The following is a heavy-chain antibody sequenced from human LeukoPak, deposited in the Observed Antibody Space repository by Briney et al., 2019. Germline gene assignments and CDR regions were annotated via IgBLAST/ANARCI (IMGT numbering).Heavy chain of an antibody. V-gene: IGHV4-59*01. CDR1: GASISDSY. D-gene: IGHD2-21*01. CDR2: LHYGGTT. Sequence: PSETLSLTCTVSGASISDSYWHGFRQPPGQKLEGIGNLHYGGTTNSNPSLKGRVATSQDTSKNQLFLRLTSVTTADTAIYYCARRPYSIPGYFDFWGRGALVTVSS. CDR3: ARRPYSIPGYFDF. J-gene: IGHJ2*01.